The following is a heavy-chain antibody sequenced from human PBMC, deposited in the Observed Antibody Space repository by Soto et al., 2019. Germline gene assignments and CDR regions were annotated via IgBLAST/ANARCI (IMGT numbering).Heavy chain of an antibody. J-gene: IGHJ4*02. CDR3: TRDLHHYFDY. V-gene: IGHV3-11*06. CDR2: ISNSSSYT. D-gene: IGHD4-4*01. Sequence: GGSLRLSCAASGFTFSDYYMSWIRQAPGKGLEWVSFISNSSSYTNYADSVKGRFTISRDNSKNTVYLQMNSLRAEDTAVYYCTRDLHHYFDYWGQGTLVTVSS. CDR1: GFTFSDYY.